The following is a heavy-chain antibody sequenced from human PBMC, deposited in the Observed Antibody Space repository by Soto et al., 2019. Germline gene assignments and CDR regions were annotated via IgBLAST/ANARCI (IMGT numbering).Heavy chain of an antibody. V-gene: IGHV4-59*01. CDR2: IYYSGST. CDR1: GCSIRSYY. D-gene: IGHD1-26*01. CDR3: ARWAPPYGMDV. Sequence: SETLSLTCTVSGCSIRSYYWSWIRQPPGKGLEWIGYIYYSGSTNYNPSLKSRVTISVDTSKNQFSLKLSSVTAADTAVYYCARWAPPYGMDVWGQGTTVTVS. J-gene: IGHJ6*02.